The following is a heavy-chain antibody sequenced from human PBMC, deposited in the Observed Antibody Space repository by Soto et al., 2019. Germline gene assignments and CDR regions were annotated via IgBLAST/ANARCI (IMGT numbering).Heavy chain of an antibody. CDR2: IWYDGSNK. CDR3: ARDPLGQRAYYFDY. Sequence: GGSLRLSCAASGFTFSSYGMHWVRQAPGKGLEWVAVIWYDGSNKYYADSVKGRFTISRDNSKNTLYLQMNSLRAEDTAVYYCARDPLGQRAYYFDYWGQGTLVTVSS. J-gene: IGHJ4*02. CDR1: GFTFSSYG. V-gene: IGHV3-33*01.